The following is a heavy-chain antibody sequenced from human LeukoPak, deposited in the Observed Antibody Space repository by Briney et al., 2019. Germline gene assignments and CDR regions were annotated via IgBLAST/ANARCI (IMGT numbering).Heavy chain of an antibody. J-gene: IGHJ3*02. D-gene: IGHD4-17*01. V-gene: IGHV1-69*04. Sequence: ALVKVSCKASGGTFSSYAISWVRQAPGQGLEWMGRIIPILGIANYAQKFQGRVTITADKSTSTAYMELSSLRSEDTAVYYCARDNGDYSDAFDIRGQGTMVTVSS. CDR3: ARDNGDYSDAFDI. CDR2: IIPILGIA. CDR1: GGTFSSYA.